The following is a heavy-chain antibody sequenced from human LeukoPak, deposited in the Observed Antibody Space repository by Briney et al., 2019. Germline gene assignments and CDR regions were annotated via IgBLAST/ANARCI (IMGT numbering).Heavy chain of an antibody. CDR3: ARDLLIAVATDDY. CDR1: GFTFSSYW. CDR2: IKQDGSEK. D-gene: IGHD6-19*01. V-gene: IGHV3-7*01. Sequence: PGGSLRLSCAASGFTFSSYWMSWVRQAPGKGLDWVANIKQDGSEKYYVDSVKGRFTISRDNAKNSLYLQMNSLRAEDAAVYYCARDLLIAVATDDYWGQGTLVTVSS. J-gene: IGHJ4*02.